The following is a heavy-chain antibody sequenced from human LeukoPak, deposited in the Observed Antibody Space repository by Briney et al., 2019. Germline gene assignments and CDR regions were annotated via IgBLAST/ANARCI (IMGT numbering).Heavy chain of an antibody. CDR2: IYYSGST. CDR1: GGSISSYY. V-gene: IGHV4-59*01. CDR3: ARDLYDSTGYYYPADY. Sequence: SETLSLTCTVSGGSISSYYWSWIRQPPGKGLEWIGYIYYSGSTNYNPSLKSRVTISVDTSKNQFSLKLSSVTAADTAVYYCARDLYDSTGYYYPADYWGQGTLVTVSS. D-gene: IGHD3-22*01. J-gene: IGHJ4*02.